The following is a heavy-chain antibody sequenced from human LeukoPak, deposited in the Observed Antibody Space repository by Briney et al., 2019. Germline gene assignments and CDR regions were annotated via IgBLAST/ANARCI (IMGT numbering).Heavy chain of an antibody. CDR3: ARDRSYLAALDP. J-gene: IGHJ5*02. D-gene: IGHD6-13*01. Sequence: ASVKVSCKASGYTFTGYYMHWVRQAPGQGLEWMGWINPNSGGTNYAQKFQGRVTMTRDTSISTAYMELSRLRSDDTAVYYCARDRSYLAALDPWGQGTLVTVSS. CDR1: GYTFTGYY. V-gene: IGHV1-2*02. CDR2: INPNSGGT.